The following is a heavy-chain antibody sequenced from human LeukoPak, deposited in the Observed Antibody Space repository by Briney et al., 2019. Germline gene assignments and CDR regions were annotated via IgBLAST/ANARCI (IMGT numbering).Heavy chain of an antibody. D-gene: IGHD2-8*01. Sequence: GGSLRLSCTASGFSFSSYAMSWVRQAPGPGLEWVSGISGSGGETYYADSAKGRFTISRDNSKNTLYLQMNSLRAEDTAVYYCARGNAGYCTNGVCYFYYYYYMDVWGKGTTVTVSS. V-gene: IGHV3-23*01. J-gene: IGHJ6*03. CDR2: ISGSGGET. CDR3: ARGNAGYCTNGVCYFYYYYYMDV. CDR1: GFSFSSYA.